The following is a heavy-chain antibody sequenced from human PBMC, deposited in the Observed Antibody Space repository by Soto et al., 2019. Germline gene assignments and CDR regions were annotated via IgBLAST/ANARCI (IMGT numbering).Heavy chain of an antibody. CDR1: GFTFSKYS. CDR2: ISDTGGIT. J-gene: IGHJ4*02. CDR3: AKRDAYSFAY. V-gene: IGHV3-23*01. D-gene: IGHD2-2*01. Sequence: GGSLRLSCAASGFTFSKYSMSWVRQAPGKGLEWVSSISDTGGITSYADSVKGRFTISRDNSKNTLYLQMNSLTAEDTAVFYCAKRDAYSFAYWGQGTLVTVS.